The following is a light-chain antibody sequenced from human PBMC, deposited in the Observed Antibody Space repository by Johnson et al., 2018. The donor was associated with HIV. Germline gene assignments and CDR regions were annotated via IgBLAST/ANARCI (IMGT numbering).Light chain of an antibody. J-gene: IGLJ1*01. CDR3: ATWNSSLSAYV. CDR1: SSNIGRNY. CDR2: DNN. V-gene: IGLV1-51*01. Sequence: SVLTQPPSVSAAPGQKVTISCSGSSSNIGRNYVSWYQQLPGTAPKLLIFDNNKRPSGIPDRFSASKSGTSATLGITGLQTGDAADYYCATWNSSLSAYVFGTGTKVTVL.